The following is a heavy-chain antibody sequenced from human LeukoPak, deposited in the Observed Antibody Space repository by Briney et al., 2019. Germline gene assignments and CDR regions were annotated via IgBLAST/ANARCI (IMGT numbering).Heavy chain of an antibody. CDR2: IYSGGST. D-gene: IGHD3-10*01. CDR3: AKEPEWFGDRFFDY. V-gene: IGHV3-66*01. J-gene: IGHJ4*02. CDR1: GFTVSSNY. Sequence: GGSLRLSCAASGFTVSSNYMSWVRQAPGKGLEWASVIYSGGSTYYADSVKGRFTISRDNSKNTLYLQMNSLRAEDTAVYYCAKEPEWFGDRFFDYWGQGTLVTVSS.